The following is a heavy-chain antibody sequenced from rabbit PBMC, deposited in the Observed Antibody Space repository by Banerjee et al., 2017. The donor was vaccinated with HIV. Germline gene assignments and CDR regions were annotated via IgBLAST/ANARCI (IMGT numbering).Heavy chain of an antibody. Sequence: QEQLEESGGGLVKPEGSLTLTCTASGFDVSGYYYMCWVRQAPGKGLEWIGCIYTGGSASTWYASWAKGRFTISKTSSTTVTLQMTTLTAADTATYFCARGAGYAAYAFNLWGPGTLVTVS. CDR3: ARGAGYAAYAFNL. D-gene: IGHD6-1*01. V-gene: IGHV1S45*01. CDR2: IYTGGSAST. J-gene: IGHJ4*01. CDR1: GFDVSGYYY.